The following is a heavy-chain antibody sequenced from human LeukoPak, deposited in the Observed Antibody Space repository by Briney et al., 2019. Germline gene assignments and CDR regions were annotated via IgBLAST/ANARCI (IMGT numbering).Heavy chain of an antibody. J-gene: IGHJ4*02. D-gene: IGHD5-18*01. V-gene: IGHV3-21*01. Sequence: GGSLRLSCAASGFTFSSYSMNWVRQAPGKGLEWVSSISSSSSYIYYADSVKGRFTISRDNAKNSLYLQMNSLRAEDTAVYYCARGPRGYSYGSDYWGQGTLVTVSS. CDR2: ISSSSSYI. CDR3: ARGPRGYSYGSDY. CDR1: GFTFSSYS.